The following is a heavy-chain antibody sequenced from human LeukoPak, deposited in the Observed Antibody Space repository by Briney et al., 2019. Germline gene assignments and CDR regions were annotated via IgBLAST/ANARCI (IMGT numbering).Heavy chain of an antibody. V-gene: IGHV4-34*01. Sequence: SETLSLTCAVYGGSFSGYSWNWIRQPPGKGLEWMGDINHSDSPTYNPSLTSRVTMSVETSKNQFSLKLTSVTAADTAVYYCGRENTTVTTFHYNYYGMDVWGQGTTVTVSS. D-gene: IGHD4-17*01. CDR3: GRENTTVTTFHYNYYGMDV. J-gene: IGHJ6*02. CDR1: GGSFSGYS. CDR2: INHSDSP.